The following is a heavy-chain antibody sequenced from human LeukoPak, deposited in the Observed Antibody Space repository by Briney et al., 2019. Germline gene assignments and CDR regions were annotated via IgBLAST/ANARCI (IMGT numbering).Heavy chain of an antibody. Sequence: SETLSLTCAVYGGSFSGYYWSWIRQPPGKGLEWIGEINHSGSTKYNPSLKSRVSISVDTSKNQFSLKLSSVTAADTAVYYCARRVGRYFGERAYYYNYMDVWGKGTTVTISS. J-gene: IGHJ6*03. CDR1: GGSFSGYY. CDR2: INHSGST. V-gene: IGHV4-34*01. CDR3: ARRVGRYFGERAYYYNYMDV. D-gene: IGHD3-10*01.